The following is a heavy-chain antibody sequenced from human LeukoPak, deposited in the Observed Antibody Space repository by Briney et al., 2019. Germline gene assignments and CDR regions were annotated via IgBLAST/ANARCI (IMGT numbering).Heavy chain of an antibody. V-gene: IGHV1-46*01. CDR1: GYTFTSYG. D-gene: IGHD1-26*01. CDR3: ARDWDGEGGSYSEITY. Sequence: ASVKVSCKASGYTFTSYGISWVRQAPGQGLEWMGIINPSGGRTTYAQKFQGRVTMTRDMSTSTVYMELSSLRSEDTAVYYCARDWDGEGGSYSEITYWGQGTLVTVSS. J-gene: IGHJ4*02. CDR2: INPSGGRT.